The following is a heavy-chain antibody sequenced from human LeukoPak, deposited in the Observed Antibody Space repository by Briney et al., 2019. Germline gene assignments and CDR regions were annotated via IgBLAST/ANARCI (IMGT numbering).Heavy chain of an antibody. D-gene: IGHD2-2*01. J-gene: IGHJ4*02. V-gene: IGHV1-18*01. Sequence: GASVKVSCKASGYTFTSYGISWVRQAPGQGLEWMGWISAYNGNTNYAQKLQGRVTMTTDTSTSTAYMELRSLGSDDTAVYYCARGGLIVVVPAARNTYDYWGQGTLVTVSS. CDR1: GYTFTSYG. CDR2: ISAYNGNT. CDR3: ARGGLIVVVPAARNTYDY.